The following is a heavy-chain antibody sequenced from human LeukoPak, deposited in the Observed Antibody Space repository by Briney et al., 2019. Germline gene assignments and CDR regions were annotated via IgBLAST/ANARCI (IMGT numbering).Heavy chain of an antibody. CDR3: ARARLLWFGELSYYFDY. D-gene: IGHD3-10*01. CDR1: GGSFSGYY. Sequence: SETLSLTCAVYGGSFSGYYWSWIRQPAGKGLEWIGEINHSGSTNYNPSLKSRVTISVDTSKNQFSLKLSSVTAADTAVYYCARARLLWFGELSYYFDYWGQGTLVTVSS. J-gene: IGHJ4*02. CDR2: INHSGST. V-gene: IGHV4-34*01.